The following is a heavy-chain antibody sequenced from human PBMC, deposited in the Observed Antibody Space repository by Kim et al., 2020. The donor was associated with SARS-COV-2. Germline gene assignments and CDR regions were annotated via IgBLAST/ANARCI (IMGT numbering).Heavy chain of an antibody. CDR3: ARARGYYYDSSGYYLGY. J-gene: IGHJ4*02. V-gene: IGHV3-33*01. D-gene: IGHD3-22*01. CDR1: GFTFSSYG. CDR2: IWYDGSNK. Sequence: GGSLRLSCAASGFTFSSYGMHWVRQAPGKGLEWVAVIWYDGSNKYYADSVKGRFTISRDNSKNTLYLQMNSLRAEDTAVYYCARARGYYYDSSGYYLGYWGQGTLVTVSS.